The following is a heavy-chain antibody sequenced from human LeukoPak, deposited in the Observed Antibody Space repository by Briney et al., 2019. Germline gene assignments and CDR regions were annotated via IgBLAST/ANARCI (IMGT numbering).Heavy chain of an antibody. V-gene: IGHV1-2*02. CDR3: ARDWDPITGTTRWFDP. D-gene: IGHD1-7*01. CDR2: INTDSGVA. Sequence: ASVKVSCKASGYTFTGYYVHWVRQAPGQRLEWMAWINTDSGVANYAQKFQGRVTLTRDKSITTAYMELNSLRSDDTALYYCARDWDPITGTTRWFDPWGQGTLVTVSS. CDR1: GYTFTGYY. J-gene: IGHJ5*02.